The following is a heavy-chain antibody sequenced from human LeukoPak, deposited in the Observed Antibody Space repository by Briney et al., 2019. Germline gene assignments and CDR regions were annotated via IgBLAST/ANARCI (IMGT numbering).Heavy chain of an antibody. J-gene: IGHJ3*02. Sequence: GGSLRLSCAASGFTVSSNYMSWVRQAPGKGLEWVSVIYSGGSTYYADSVKGRFTISRDNSKNTLYLQMNSLRAEDTAVYYCARVFTIFGVVITDAFDIWGQGTMVTVSS. CDR2: IYSGGST. CDR1: GFTVSSNY. D-gene: IGHD3-3*01. CDR3: ARVFTIFGVVITDAFDI. V-gene: IGHV3-53*01.